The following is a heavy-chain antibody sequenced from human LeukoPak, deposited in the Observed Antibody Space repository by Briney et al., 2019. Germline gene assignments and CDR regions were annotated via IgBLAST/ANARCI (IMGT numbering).Heavy chain of an antibody. Sequence: ASVKVSCKVSGYTHTELSMHWVRQAPGKGLEWMGGFDPEDGETIYAQKFQGRVTMTEDTSTDTAYMELSSLRSEDTAVYYCATAFGIPGYYYGMDVWGQGTTVTVSS. CDR3: ATAFGIPGYYYGMDV. V-gene: IGHV1-24*01. CDR2: FDPEDGET. CDR1: GYTHTELS. J-gene: IGHJ6*02. D-gene: IGHD3-16*01.